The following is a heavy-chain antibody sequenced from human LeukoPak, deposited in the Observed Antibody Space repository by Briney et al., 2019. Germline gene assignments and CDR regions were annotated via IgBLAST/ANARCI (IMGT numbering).Heavy chain of an antibody. CDR1: GFTFSSYA. Sequence: GGSLRLSCAASGFTFSSYAMSWVRQAPGKGLEWVSDISGSGGSTYYADSVKGRFTISRDNAKNSVYLQMNSLRGEDTAVYYCAGGVGSKGYFDYWGPGTLVTVSS. CDR3: AGGVGSKGYFDY. V-gene: IGHV3-23*01. CDR2: ISGSGGST. J-gene: IGHJ4*02. D-gene: IGHD1-26*01.